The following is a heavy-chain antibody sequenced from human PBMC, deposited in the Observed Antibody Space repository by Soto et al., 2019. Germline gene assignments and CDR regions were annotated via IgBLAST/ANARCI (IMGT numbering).Heavy chain of an antibody. J-gene: IGHJ4*02. CDR2: IFSNDEK. D-gene: IGHD6-13*01. Sequence: GSGPTLVNPTETLTLTCTVSGFSLSNARMGVSWIRQPPGKALEWLAHIFSNDEKSYSTSLKSRLTISKDTSKSQVVLTMTNMDPVDTATYYCALRPNIAAREDYWGQGTLVTVSS. V-gene: IGHV2-26*01. CDR1: GFSLSNARMG. CDR3: ALRPNIAAREDY.